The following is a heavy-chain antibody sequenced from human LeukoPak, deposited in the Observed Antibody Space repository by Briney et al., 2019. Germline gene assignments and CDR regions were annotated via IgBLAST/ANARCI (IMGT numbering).Heavy chain of an antibody. Sequence: GGSLRLSCAASGFTFSSFGMNWVRQAPGKGLEWVSYISSSSNTIYYADSVKGRFTISRDNAKNSLYLQMNSLRAEDTAVYYCARDSPDYWGQGTLVTVSS. J-gene: IGHJ4*02. CDR3: ARDSPDY. CDR1: GFTFSSFG. V-gene: IGHV3-48*01. CDR2: ISSSSNTI.